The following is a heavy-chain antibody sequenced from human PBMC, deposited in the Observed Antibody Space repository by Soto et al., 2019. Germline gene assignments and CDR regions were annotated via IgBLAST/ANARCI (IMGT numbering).Heavy chain of an antibody. CDR2: IIPIFGTT. J-gene: IGHJ5*02. CDR3: ARDRTDSGYYTNWLDP. V-gene: IGHV1-69*05. D-gene: IGHD3-22*01. CDR1: GGTFGSDA. Sequence: SVKVSCKASGGTFGSDAITWVRQAPGQGLEWVGRIIPIFGTTNYAQNLQGRVTISTDKSTLTSYMELHSLTSDDTALYYCARDRTDSGYYTNWLDPWGQGTQVTVSS.